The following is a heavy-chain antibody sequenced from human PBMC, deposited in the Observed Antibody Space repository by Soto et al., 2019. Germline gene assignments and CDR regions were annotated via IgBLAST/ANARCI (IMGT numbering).Heavy chain of an antibody. CDR2: TTATGGST. V-gene: IGHV3-23*01. J-gene: IGHJ3*02. D-gene: IGHD3-10*01. Sequence: EVQLLESGGGFVQPGGSLRLSCVVSGFMFRDYPMGWVRQAPGKGLEWVSATTATGGSTFYADSVKGRFTISRDNSINTLYLQMNNLRVDDSAVYSCAKRRIITGGAFDMWGQGTMVTVSS. CDR3: AKRRIITGGAFDM. CDR1: GFMFRDYP.